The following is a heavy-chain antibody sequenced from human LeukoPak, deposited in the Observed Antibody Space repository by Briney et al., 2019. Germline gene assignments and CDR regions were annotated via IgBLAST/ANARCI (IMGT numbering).Heavy chain of an antibody. D-gene: IGHD6-13*01. CDR3: AKVYTSTWSHDY. CDR1: GFTFSSYA. Sequence: GGSLRLSCAASGFTFSSYAMSWVRQAPGKGLEWVSAISGFGGSTYYPDSLKGRFTISRDNSKNTLYLQMNSLRAEDTAVYYCAKVYTSTWSHDYWGQGTLVTVSS. CDR2: ISGFGGST. J-gene: IGHJ4*02. V-gene: IGHV3-23*01.